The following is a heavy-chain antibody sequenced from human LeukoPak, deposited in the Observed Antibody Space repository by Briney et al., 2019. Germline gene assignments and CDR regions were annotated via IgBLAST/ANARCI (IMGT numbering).Heavy chain of an antibody. D-gene: IGHD6-19*01. CDR3: ASDSSAPRSYFALDV. Sequence: SSETLSLTCVFSGDSISDDSVNKNNWLNWVRQAPGKGLEWIGDVSLDGITNYNPSLLGRVTISLDKSAKQVSLRLTSVTAADTAIYYCASDSSAPRSYFALDVWGQGTTVTVSS. V-gene: IGHV4-4*02. CDR2: VSLDGIT. CDR1: GDSISDDSVNKNNW. J-gene: IGHJ6*01.